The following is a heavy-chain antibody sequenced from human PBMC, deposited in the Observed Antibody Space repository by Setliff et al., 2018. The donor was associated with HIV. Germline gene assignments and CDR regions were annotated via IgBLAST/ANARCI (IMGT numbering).Heavy chain of an antibody. V-gene: IGHV4-34*01. J-gene: IGHJ4*02. D-gene: IGHD5-18*01. CDR3: ARTLRAAAMGYFDY. CDR2: INHSGST. Sequence: LSLTCDVYGGSFSGYYWSWIRQPPGKGLEWIGKINHSGSTTYNPSLKSRIKISVDMSKNQFSLNMTSVTAADTAVYYCARTLRAAAMGYFDYWGQGTLVTVSS. CDR1: GGSFSGYY.